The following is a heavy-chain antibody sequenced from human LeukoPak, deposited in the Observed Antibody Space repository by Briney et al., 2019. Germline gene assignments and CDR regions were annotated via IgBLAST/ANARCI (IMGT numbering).Heavy chain of an antibody. CDR1: GYTFTTYG. D-gene: IGHD6-19*01. V-gene: IGHV1-18*01. J-gene: IGHJ4*02. CDR2: ISAYNGNT. CDR3: ARGRRIAVAAEPWFDY. Sequence: ASVTVTCKASGYTFTTYGITWVRQAPGQGLEWMGWISAYNGNTNYAQKLKGRVTMTTDTPTSTDFMELRRLRSDDTAVYYCARGRRIAVAAEPWFDYWGQGTLGTVSS.